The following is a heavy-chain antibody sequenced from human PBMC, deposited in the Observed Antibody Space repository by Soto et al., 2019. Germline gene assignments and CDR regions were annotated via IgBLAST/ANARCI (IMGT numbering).Heavy chain of an antibody. CDR1: GYTFTSYG. CDR3: ARNKGSYYYGSGSYYGH. V-gene: IGHV1-18*01. D-gene: IGHD3-10*01. CDR2: ISAYNGNT. J-gene: IGHJ4*02. Sequence: QVQLVQSGAEVKKPGASVKVSCKASGYTFTSYGISWVRQAPGQGLEWMGWISAYNGNTNYAQKHQGRGTMTTDTSTSTAYMELRSLRSDDTAVYYCARNKGSYYYGSGSYYGHWGQGTLVTVSS.